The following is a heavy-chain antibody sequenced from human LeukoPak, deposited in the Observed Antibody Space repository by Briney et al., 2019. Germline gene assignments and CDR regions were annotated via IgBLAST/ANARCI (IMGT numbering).Heavy chain of an antibody. D-gene: IGHD3-10*01. V-gene: IGHV5-51*01. CDR3: ARAARGYGSGSYYPGNWFDP. CDR1: GYSFTNYW. J-gene: IGHJ5*02. CDR2: IYPGDSDT. Sequence: GESLKISCKGSGYSFTNYWIGWVRQMPGKGLEWMGIIYPGDSDTRYSPSFQGQVTISADKSISTAYLQWSSLEASDTAMYYCARAARGYGSGSYYPGNWFDPWGQGTLVTVSS.